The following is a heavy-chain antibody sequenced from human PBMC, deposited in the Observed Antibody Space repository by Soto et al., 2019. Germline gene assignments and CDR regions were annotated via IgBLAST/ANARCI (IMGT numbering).Heavy chain of an antibody. CDR3: ARDGLGTTRRDFAH. Sequence: QVQLVQSGAEVQKPGSSVKVSCKASGGTFTSYAFNWVRQAPGRGLEWMGRVIPVLGVADYAQNFQDRVTITADKSTSTVYMELSSLRSEDTALYYWARDGLGTTRRDFAHWGQGTRVTVSS. V-gene: IGHV1-69*04. D-gene: IGHD6-19*01. CDR2: VIPVLGVA. CDR1: GGTFTSYA. J-gene: IGHJ4*02.